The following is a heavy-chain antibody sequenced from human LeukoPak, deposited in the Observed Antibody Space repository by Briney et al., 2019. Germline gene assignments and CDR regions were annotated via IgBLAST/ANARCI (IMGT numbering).Heavy chain of an antibody. CDR2: IYGGGTT. D-gene: IGHD1-1*01. Sequence: ETLSLTCTVSGGSISSYYWSWVRQAPGKGLEWVSTIYGGGTTYYADSVKGRFTISRDNSKNTLYLQMNSLRAEDTAVYYCARANSWNRFDYWGQGTLVTVSS. V-gene: IGHV3-53*01. CDR3: ARANSWNRFDY. J-gene: IGHJ4*02. CDR1: GGSISSYY.